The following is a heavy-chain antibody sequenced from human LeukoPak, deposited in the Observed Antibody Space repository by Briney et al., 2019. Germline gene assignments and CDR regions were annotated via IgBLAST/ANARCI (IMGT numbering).Heavy chain of an antibody. CDR3: AKDHLPGIVVADRDY. CDR1: GFTFDDYG. V-gene: IGHV3-23*01. CDR2: ISGSGGST. Sequence: PGGSLRLSCAASGFTFDDYGMSWVRQAPGKWLEWVSAISGSGGSTYYADSVKGRFTISRDNSKNTLYLQINSLRAEDTAVYYCAKDHLPGIVVADRDYWGQGTLVTVSS. J-gene: IGHJ4*02. D-gene: IGHD6-19*01.